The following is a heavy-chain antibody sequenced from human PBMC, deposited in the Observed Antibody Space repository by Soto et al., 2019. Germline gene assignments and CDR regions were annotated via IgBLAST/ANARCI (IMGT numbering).Heavy chain of an antibody. CDR3: ATVHNTSRSFDY. CDR1: GFTFNIYA. V-gene: IGHV3-23*01. CDR2: TGATGRTT. J-gene: IGHJ4*02. Sequence: GGSLRLSCAASGFTFNIYAMTWVRQAPGKGLEWVSTTGATGRTTYYSDSVKGRFTVSRDNSKNTLDLQMSNLRAEDTVVYYCATVHNTSRSFDYWGQGTLVTV. D-gene: IGHD1-20*01.